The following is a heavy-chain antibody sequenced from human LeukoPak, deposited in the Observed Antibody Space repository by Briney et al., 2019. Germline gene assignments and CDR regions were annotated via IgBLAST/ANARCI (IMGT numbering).Heavy chain of an antibody. J-gene: IGHJ5*02. CDR1: GFTFSSYA. CDR3: ARDRKEGGVGEVGP. V-gene: IGHV3-30*04. CDR2: IPNDVSKK. Sequence: GGSLRLSCAASGFTFSSYAMHWVRQAPGKGLEWVAVIPNDVSKKYYADFVKGRFTISRDNPMNTLYLQMNSLRVEDTAVYYCARDRKEGGVGEVGPWGQGSLVIVS. D-gene: IGHD1-26*01.